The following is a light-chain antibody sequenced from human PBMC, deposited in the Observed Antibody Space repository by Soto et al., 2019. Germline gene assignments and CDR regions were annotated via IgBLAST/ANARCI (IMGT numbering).Light chain of an antibody. CDR3: LQDYDYPRT. CDR1: QDINIY. V-gene: IGKV1-6*01. Sequence: IQMTQSPSSLFASVGDRFTITCQATQDINIYLSWFQQRPGNAPTLLISAASRLQSGVPSRFSGRGSGTDFTLTISSLQPEDFATYYCLQDYDYPRTFGQGTKVDIK. J-gene: IGKJ1*01. CDR2: AAS.